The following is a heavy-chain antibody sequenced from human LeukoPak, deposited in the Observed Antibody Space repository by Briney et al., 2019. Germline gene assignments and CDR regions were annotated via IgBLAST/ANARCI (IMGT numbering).Heavy chain of an antibody. CDR2: INWNGDST. D-gene: IGHD3-22*01. J-gene: IGHJ4*02. V-gene: IGHV3-20*04. Sequence: GGSLRLSCAASGFTFDDHGMIWVRQAPGKGLEWVSGINWNGDSTAYADSVKGRFTISRDNAKNSLYLQMNSLRAEDTALYYCARGGGSGYYYPPFYWGQGTLVTVSS. CDR1: GFTFDDHG. CDR3: ARGGGSGYYYPPFY.